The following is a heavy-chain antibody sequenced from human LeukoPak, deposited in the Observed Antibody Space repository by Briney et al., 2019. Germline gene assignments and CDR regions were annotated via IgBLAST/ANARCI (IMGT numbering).Heavy chain of an antibody. CDR1: GYTFTSYW. V-gene: IGHV5-51*01. Sequence: GESLKISCKGSGYTFTSYWIGWVRQRPGKGLEWMGIIYPGDSDTRHSPSFQGQVTISADKSISTAYLQWSSLKASDTAVYYCGRYSSGYPPYYYGMDIWGQGTTVTVSS. CDR3: GRYSSGYPPYYYGMDI. J-gene: IGHJ6*02. D-gene: IGHD3-22*01. CDR2: IYPGDSDT.